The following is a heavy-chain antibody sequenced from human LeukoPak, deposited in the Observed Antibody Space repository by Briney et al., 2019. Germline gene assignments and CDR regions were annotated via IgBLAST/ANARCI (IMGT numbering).Heavy chain of an antibody. V-gene: IGHV4-39*07. CDR3: ARVSVVLDY. J-gene: IGHJ4*02. D-gene: IGHD2-15*01. CDR1: GASINSDTYY. CDR2: HSHSGSA. Sequence: SETLSLTCTVSGASINSDTYYWGWIRQPPGKGLEWIGTHSHSGSAYYNPSLRSRVTISVDTSKNQFSLKLSSVTAADTAVYYCARVSVVLDYWGQGTLVTVSS.